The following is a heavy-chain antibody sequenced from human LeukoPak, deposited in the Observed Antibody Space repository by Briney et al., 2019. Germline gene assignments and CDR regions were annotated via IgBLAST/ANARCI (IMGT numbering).Heavy chain of an antibody. V-gene: IGHV3-48*01. D-gene: IGHD2-2*01. J-gene: IGHJ4*02. CDR2: ISESSNTI. Sequence: GGSLRLSCVASGYSFTTYDMNWVRQSPGKGLEWVSHISESSNTIHYADSVKGRFTISRDNARRSLYLQMSSLRAEDTGVYYCARACGGASCYDTPDFDCWGQGTLVTVAS. CDR3: ARACGGASCYDTPDFDC. CDR1: GYSFTTYD.